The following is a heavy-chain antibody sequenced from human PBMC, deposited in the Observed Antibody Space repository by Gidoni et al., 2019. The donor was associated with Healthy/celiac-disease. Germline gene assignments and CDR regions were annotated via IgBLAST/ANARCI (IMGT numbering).Heavy chain of an antibody. V-gene: IGHV5-51*03. CDR2: IYPGDPDT. CDR3: ARLPYYYDSSGYSDY. D-gene: IGHD3-22*01. J-gene: IGHJ4*02. CDR1: GYSFTSYW. Sequence: EVQLVQSGAEVKKPGESLTISCKGSGYSFTSYWIGWVRQMPGEGLEWMGIIYPGDPDTRYSPSFQGQVTISADKSISTAYLQWSSLKASDTAMYYCARLPYYYDSSGYSDYWGQGTLVTVSS.